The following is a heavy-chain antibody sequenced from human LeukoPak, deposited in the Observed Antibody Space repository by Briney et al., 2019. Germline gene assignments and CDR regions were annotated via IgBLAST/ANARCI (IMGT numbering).Heavy chain of an antibody. Sequence: PSETLSLTCAVYGGSFSGYYWSWIRQPPGKGLEWIGEINHSGSTNYNPSLKSRVTISVDTSKNQFSLKLSSVTAADTAVYYCARSGVRLSTNYFDYWGQGTLVTVSS. CDR1: GGSFSGYY. J-gene: IGHJ4*02. V-gene: IGHV4-34*01. D-gene: IGHD3-10*01. CDR3: ARSGVRLSTNYFDY. CDR2: INHSGST.